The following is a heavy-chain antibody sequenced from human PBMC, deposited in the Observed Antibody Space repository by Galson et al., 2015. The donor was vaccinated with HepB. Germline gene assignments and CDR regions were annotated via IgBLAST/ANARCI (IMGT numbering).Heavy chain of an antibody. V-gene: IGHV3-74*01. CDR2: INSDGSST. Sequence: SLRLSCAASGFTFSSYWMHWVRQAPGKGLVWVSRINSDGSSTSYADSVKGRFTISRDNAKNTLYLQMNSLRAEDTAVYYCARDSSGWGWFDPWGQGTLVTVSS. J-gene: IGHJ5*02. D-gene: IGHD6-19*01. CDR3: ARDSSGWGWFDP. CDR1: GFTFSSYW.